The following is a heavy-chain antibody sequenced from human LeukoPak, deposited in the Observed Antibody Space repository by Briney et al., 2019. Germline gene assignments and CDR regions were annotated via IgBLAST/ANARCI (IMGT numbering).Heavy chain of an antibody. Sequence: GGSLRLSCAASGFTFDDYTMHWVRQAPGKGLEWVSLISWDGGSTYYADSVKGRFTISRDNSKNSLYLQMNSLRTEGTALYYCAKERGYYDFWSGYWDPAYYYYGMDVWGQGTTVTVSS. CDR1: GFTFDDYT. D-gene: IGHD3-3*01. CDR2: ISWDGGST. CDR3: AKERGYYDFWSGYWDPAYYYYGMDV. J-gene: IGHJ6*02. V-gene: IGHV3-43*01.